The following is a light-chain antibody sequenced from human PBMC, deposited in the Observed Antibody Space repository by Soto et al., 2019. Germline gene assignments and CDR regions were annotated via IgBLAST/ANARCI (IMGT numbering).Light chain of an antibody. V-gene: IGLV2-8*01. CDR1: SSDVGGYNY. CDR2: EVS. CDR3: SSYGGNNNYV. J-gene: IGLJ1*01. Sequence: QSVLTHPPSASWSPGHSVTISCTGTSSDVGGYNYVSWYQQHPGKVPKLMIYEVSKRPSGVPDRFSGSKSGKTASLTVSGLQAEDEADYYCSSYGGNNNYVFGTGTKVTVL.